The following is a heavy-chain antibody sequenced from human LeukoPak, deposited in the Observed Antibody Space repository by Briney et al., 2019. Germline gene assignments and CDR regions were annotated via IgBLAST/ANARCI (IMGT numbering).Heavy chain of an antibody. CDR1: GGSISSYY. CDR2: IYYSGST. D-gene: IGHD5-12*01. V-gene: IGHV4-59*01. CDR3: ARDIRGGYDVNWFDP. Sequence: SETLSLTCTVSGGSISSYYWSWIRQPPGKGLEWIGYIYYSGSTNYNPSLKSRVTISVDTSKNQFSLKLSSVTAADTAVYYCARDIRGGYDVNWFDPWGQGTLVTVSS. J-gene: IGHJ5*02.